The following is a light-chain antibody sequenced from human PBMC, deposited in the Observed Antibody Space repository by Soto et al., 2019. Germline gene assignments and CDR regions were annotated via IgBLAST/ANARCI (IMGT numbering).Light chain of an antibody. CDR2: GNS. J-gene: IGLJ1*01. CDR3: QSYYSSLGYV. Sequence: QSVLTQPPSVSGAPGQRVTISCTGSSSNIGAGYDVHWYQQLPGTAPKLLIYGNSNRPSGVPDRCSVSKSGTSASLAITGLQAEDEADYYCQSYYSSLGYVFGTGTKLTVL. CDR1: SSNIGAGYD. V-gene: IGLV1-40*01.